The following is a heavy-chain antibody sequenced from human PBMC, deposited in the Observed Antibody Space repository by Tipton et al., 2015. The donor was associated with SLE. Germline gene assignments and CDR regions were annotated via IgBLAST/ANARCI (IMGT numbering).Heavy chain of an antibody. CDR2: INPSGAGT. D-gene: IGHD2/OR15-2a*01. CDR1: GYTFTNYY. J-gene: IGHJ5*02. Sequence: QSGPEVKKPGASVTISCKASGYTFTNYYLLWVRQAPGQGLEWMGIINPSGAGTNYAQRFQGRVTMTRDSSTSSVYMELSSLRSDDTAVYYCARGMNRFDPWGQGTLVTVTS. CDR3: ARGMNRFDP. V-gene: IGHV1-46*01.